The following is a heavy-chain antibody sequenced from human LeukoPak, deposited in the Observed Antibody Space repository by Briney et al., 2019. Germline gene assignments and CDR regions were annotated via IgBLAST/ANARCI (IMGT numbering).Heavy chain of an antibody. CDR1: GGSISSGGYS. Sequence: PSETLSLTCAVSGGSISSGGYSWSWIRQPPGKGLEWIGYIYYSGSTYYNPSLKSRVTISVDTSKNQFSLKLSSVTAADTAVYYCARGKNKHDSSGYYLTDAFDIWGQGTMVTVSS. CDR3: ARGKNKHDSSGYYLTDAFDI. V-gene: IGHV4-30-4*07. D-gene: IGHD3-22*01. CDR2: IYYSGST. J-gene: IGHJ3*02.